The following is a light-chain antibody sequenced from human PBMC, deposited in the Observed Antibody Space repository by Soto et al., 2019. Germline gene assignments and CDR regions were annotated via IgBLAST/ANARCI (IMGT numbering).Light chain of an antibody. CDR2: DAS. Sequence: EIVLTQSPAPLSLSPGERATLSCRASQSVSSYLAWYQQKPGQAPRLLIYDASNRATGIPARFSGSGSGTDVTLTISSLEPEDFAGYYCQQRSNWLTFGGGTKVEIK. CDR1: QSVSSY. CDR3: QQRSNWLT. J-gene: IGKJ4*01. V-gene: IGKV3-11*01.